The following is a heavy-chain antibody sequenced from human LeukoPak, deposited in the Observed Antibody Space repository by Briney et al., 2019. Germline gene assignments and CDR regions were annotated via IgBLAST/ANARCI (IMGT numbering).Heavy chain of an antibody. Sequence: SETLSLTCTVSGGSISTYYWSWIRQPPGKGLEWIGNIYYSGSTNYRPSLKSRVSISVDTSKNQFSLKLSSVTAADTAVYYCARMGHHYDSNGYEFWGQGTLVPVSS. CDR1: GGSISTYY. CDR2: IYYSGST. CDR3: ARMGHHYDSNGYEF. V-gene: IGHV4-59*08. J-gene: IGHJ4*02. D-gene: IGHD3-22*01.